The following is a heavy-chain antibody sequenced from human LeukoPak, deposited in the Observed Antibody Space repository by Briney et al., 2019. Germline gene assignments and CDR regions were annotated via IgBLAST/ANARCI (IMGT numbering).Heavy chain of an antibody. D-gene: IGHD6-19*01. CDR2: IYYSGST. Sequence: SETLSLTCSVSGGSISSYYWTWIRQPPGKGLEWIGYIYYSGSTNYNPSLKSRVTISVDTSKNQFSLKLRSVTAADTAVYYCAREAYSSAWYLDYWGQGTLVTVSS. CDR1: GGSISSYY. V-gene: IGHV4-59*01. J-gene: IGHJ4*02. CDR3: AREAYSSAWYLDY.